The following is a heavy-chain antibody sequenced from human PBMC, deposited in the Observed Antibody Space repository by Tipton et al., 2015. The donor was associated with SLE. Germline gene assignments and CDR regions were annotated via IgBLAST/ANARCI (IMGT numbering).Heavy chain of an antibody. CDR2: INRSGST. CDR3: ARARGSIFGVVIGGLDV. V-gene: IGHV4-34*09. CDR1: GGSFSGYY. Sequence: TLSLTCAVYGGSFSGYYWSWIRQPPGKGLEWIGEINRSGSTNYNPSLKSRVTISVDTSKNQFSLKLSSVTAADTAVYYCARARGSIFGVVIGGLDVWGKGTTVTVSS. J-gene: IGHJ6*04. D-gene: IGHD3-3*01.